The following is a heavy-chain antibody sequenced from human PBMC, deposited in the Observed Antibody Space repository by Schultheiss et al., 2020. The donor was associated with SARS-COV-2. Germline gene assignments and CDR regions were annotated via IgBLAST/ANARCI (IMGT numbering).Heavy chain of an antibody. CDR2: ISAYNGNT. CDR3: ARDTTLRMKYYYYYGMDV. V-gene: IGHV1-18*01. D-gene: IGHD5/OR15-5a*01. J-gene: IGHJ6*02. Sequence: ASVKVSCKASGYTFTSYGISWVRQAPGQGLEWMGWISAYNGNTNYAQKLQGRVTMTTDTSTSTAYMELRSLRSDDTAVYYCARDTTLRMKYYYYYGMDVWGQGTTVTVSS. CDR1: GYTFTSYG.